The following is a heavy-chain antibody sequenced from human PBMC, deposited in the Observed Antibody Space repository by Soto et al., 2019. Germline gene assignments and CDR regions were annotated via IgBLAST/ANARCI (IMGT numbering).Heavy chain of an antibody. J-gene: IGHJ6*02. CDR3: VKDFRRYTNGLDV. V-gene: IGHV3-9*01. D-gene: IGHD5-18*01. Sequence: EVQLVESGGGLVEPGKSLRLSCVVSGFTYEDFVMRWVRQAPGKGLEWVSGISWNSASTGYADSVTGRFTISRDNAKNSLYLQMRNLTGDDTAMYYCVKDFRRYTNGLDVWGPGTSVTVSS. CDR1: GFTYEDFV. CDR2: ISWNSAST.